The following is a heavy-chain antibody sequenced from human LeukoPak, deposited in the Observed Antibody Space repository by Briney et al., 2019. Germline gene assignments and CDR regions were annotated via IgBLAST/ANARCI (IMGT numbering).Heavy chain of an antibody. V-gene: IGHV3-21*01. CDR1: GFTFSSYA. CDR3: GRAFPPLRTSSAGDL. J-gene: IGHJ4*02. D-gene: IGHD3-16*01. CDR2: ISGLSSYT. Sequence: PGGSLRLSCVASGFTFSSYAMSWVRQAPGKGLEWVSSISGLSSYTYYGESVKGRFSISRDNAKNSLYLQMNSLGAEDTATYYCGRAFPPLRTSSAGDLWGQGILVTVSS.